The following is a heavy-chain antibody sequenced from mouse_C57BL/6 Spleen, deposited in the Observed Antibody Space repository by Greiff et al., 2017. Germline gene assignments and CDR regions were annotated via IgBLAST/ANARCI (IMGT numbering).Heavy chain of an antibody. CDR2: ISSGGSYT. J-gene: IGHJ2*01. CDR3: ARQEDYDIDY. Sequence: EVMLVESGGDLVKPGGSLKLSCAASGFTFSSYGMSWVRQTPDKRLEWVATISSGGSYTYYPDSVKGRFTISRDNAKNTLYLQMSSLKSEDTAMYYCARQEDYDIDYWGQGTTLTVSS. CDR1: GFTFSSYG. D-gene: IGHD2-4*01. V-gene: IGHV5-6*01.